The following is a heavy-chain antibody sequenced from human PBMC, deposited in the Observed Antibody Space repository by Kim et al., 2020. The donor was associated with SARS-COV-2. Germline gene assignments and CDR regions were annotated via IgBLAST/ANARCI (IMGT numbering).Heavy chain of an antibody. J-gene: IGHJ4*02. D-gene: IGHD3-10*01. Sequence: VKGRFPISRDDSKNTLYLQMNSLKTEDTAVYYCTTDQSYYGSGSYYGFDYWGQGTLVTVSS. CDR3: TTDQSYYGSGSYYGFDY. V-gene: IGHV3-15*01.